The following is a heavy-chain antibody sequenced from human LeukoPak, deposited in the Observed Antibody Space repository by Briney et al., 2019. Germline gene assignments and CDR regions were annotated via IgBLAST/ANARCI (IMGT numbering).Heavy chain of an antibody. J-gene: IGHJ4*02. Sequence: GGSLRLSCAASGFTFSSYSMNWVRQAPGMGLEWVAVISYDGSNKYYADSVKGRFTISRDNSRNTLYLQMSSLRAEDTAVYYCARDRSPIVVVTAISFDYWGQGTLVTVSS. CDR1: GFTFSSYS. CDR2: ISYDGSNK. CDR3: ARDRSPIVVVTAISFDY. D-gene: IGHD2-21*02. V-gene: IGHV3-30*03.